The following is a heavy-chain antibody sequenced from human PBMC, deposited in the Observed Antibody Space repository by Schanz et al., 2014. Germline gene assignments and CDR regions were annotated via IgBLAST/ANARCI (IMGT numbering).Heavy chain of an antibody. J-gene: IGHJ6*02. CDR3: TTQQLGSHYLYGMDV. CDR1: GGTFSTYT. V-gene: IGHV1-69*02. Sequence: QLQLVQSGAEVKKPGSSVKVSCKASGGTFSTYTISWVRQAPGQGLEWMGRIIPILGIANYAQKFQGRVTMTRNTSISTAYMELSSLKTEDTAVYYCTTQQLGSHYLYGMDVWGRGTTVTVS. CDR2: IIPILGIA. D-gene: IGHD6-13*01.